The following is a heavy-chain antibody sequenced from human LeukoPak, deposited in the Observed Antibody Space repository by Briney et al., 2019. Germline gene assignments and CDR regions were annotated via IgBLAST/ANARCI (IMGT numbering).Heavy chain of an antibody. D-gene: IGHD3-10*01. J-gene: IGHJ3*02. V-gene: IGHV1-8*03. CDR1: VYTFTSYD. Sequence: ASEKVSCTASVYTFTSYDINWVRQATGQGLEWMGWMKTNSGNTGYAQKFQGRVTITTNNSISKPYTQLSSMRAEETAPDYSSREVILGVILRRGLAFDIWGEGTMVTVSS. CDR2: MKTNSGNT. CDR3: SREVILGVILRRGLAFDI.